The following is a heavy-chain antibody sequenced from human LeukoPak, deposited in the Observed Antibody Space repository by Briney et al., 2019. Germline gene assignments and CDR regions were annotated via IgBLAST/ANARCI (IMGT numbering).Heavy chain of an antibody. J-gene: IGHJ4*02. CDR1: GFTFSSYA. Sequence: PGGSLRLSCAASGFTFSSYAMSWVRQAPGKGLEWVSAISGSGGSTYYADSVKGRFTISRDNSKNTLYLQMNSLRAEDTAVYYCAKGEMATIIIPLGYWGQGTLVTVSS. D-gene: IGHD5-12*01. V-gene: IGHV3-23*01. CDR3: AKGEMATIIIPLGY. CDR2: ISGSGGST.